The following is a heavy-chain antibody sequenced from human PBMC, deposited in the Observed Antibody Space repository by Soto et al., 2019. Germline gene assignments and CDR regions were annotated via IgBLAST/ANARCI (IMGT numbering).Heavy chain of an antibody. CDR3: AHRASLQGTWEGGYFDS. V-gene: IGHV2-5*02. CDR2: IYWDDDK. Sequence: QITLEASGPPRVKPTQTLTLTCIFSVFSLSTSGVGVGCIRQPPGKALAWLAFIYWDDDKRYSPSLRSRLTITKITHGQQVSLTRTNMDPADTATYFCAHRASLQGTWEGGYFDSWGQGTLVTLSS. CDR1: VFSLSTSGVG. J-gene: IGHJ4*02. D-gene: IGHD1-26*01.